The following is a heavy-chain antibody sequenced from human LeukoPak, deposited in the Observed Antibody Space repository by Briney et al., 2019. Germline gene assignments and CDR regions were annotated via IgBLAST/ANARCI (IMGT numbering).Heavy chain of an antibody. V-gene: IGHV3-49*03. Sequence: GGSLRLSCTASGFTFGDYALSWFRQAPGKGLEWVGFIRGKAFGGTTEYAASVKGRFTISRDESKSIAYLQMNSLKTEDTAVYYCSRGGRIAAAGPDYWGQGTLVTVSS. D-gene: IGHD6-13*01. CDR3: SRGGRIAAAGPDY. J-gene: IGHJ4*02. CDR2: IRGKAFGGTT. CDR1: GFTFGDYA.